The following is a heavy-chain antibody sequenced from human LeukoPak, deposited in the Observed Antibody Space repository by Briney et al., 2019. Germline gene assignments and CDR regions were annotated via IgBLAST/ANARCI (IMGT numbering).Heavy chain of an antibody. CDR1: GFTFSSYW. CDR3: ARGWAFDI. V-gene: IGHV3-7*01. J-gene: IGHJ3*02. Sequence: PGGSLRLSCAAPGFTFSSYWMSWVRQAPGKGLEWVANIKQDGSEKYYVDSVKGRFTISRDNAKSSLYLQMNSLRAEDTAVYYCARGWAFDIWGQGTMVTVSS. CDR2: IKQDGSEK. D-gene: IGHD5-24*01.